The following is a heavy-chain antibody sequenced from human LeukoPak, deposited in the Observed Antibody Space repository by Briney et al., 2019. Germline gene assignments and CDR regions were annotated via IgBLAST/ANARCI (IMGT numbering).Heavy chain of an antibody. CDR1: GFTFSSYW. D-gene: IGHD3-9*01. V-gene: IGHV3-74*01. Sequence: PGGSLRLSCAASGFTFSSYWMHWVRQAPGKGRVWVSRINSDGSSTSYADSVKGRFTISRDNAKTTLYLQMNSLRAEDTAVYYCASGILTNHYWGQGTLVTVSS. CDR2: INSDGSST. CDR3: ASGILTNHY. J-gene: IGHJ4*02.